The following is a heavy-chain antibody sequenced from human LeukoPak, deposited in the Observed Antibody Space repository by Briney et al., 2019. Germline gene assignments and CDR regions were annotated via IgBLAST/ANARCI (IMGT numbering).Heavy chain of an antibody. J-gene: IGHJ4*02. CDR1: GFTFRSYN. Sequence: GGSLRLSCAASGFTFRSYNMNWVRQAPGKGLEWVSYISSGGITIQYADSAKGRFTISRDNAKNSLYLQMNSLRAEDTAVYYCARGGSVGGSFDSSGYYPDYWGQGTLVTVSS. CDR2: ISSGGITI. D-gene: IGHD3-22*01. CDR3: ARGGSVGGSFDSSGYYPDY. V-gene: IGHV3-48*03.